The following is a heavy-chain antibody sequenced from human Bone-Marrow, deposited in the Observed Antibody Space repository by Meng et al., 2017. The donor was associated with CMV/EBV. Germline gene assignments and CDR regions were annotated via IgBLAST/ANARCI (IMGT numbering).Heavy chain of an antibody. CDR3: AGRITGTTDYYYYGMDV. D-gene: IGHD1-14*01. V-gene: IGHV6-1*01. Sequence: SETLSLTCAISGDSVSSNSAAWNWIRQSPSRGLEWLGRTYYRSKWYNDYAVSVKSRITINPDTSKNQFSLQLNSVTPEDTAVYYCAGRITGTTDYYYYGMDVWGQGPTVTLYS. J-gene: IGHJ6*01. CDR1: GDSVSSNSAA. CDR2: TYYRSKWYN.